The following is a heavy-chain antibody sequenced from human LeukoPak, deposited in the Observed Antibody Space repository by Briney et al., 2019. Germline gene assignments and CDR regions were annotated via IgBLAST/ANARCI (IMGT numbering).Heavy chain of an antibody. Sequence: GGSLRLSCAASGFTFSNYAMNWVRQAPGKGLEWVSGISGSGVSIYYADSVKGRFTISRDNSKNTLYLQMNSLRTEDTAVYYCARDPDSSGWYFVPHVWGQGTLVTVSS. CDR1: GFTFSNYA. D-gene: IGHD6-19*01. CDR2: ISGSGVSI. V-gene: IGHV3-23*01. J-gene: IGHJ4*02. CDR3: ARDPDSSGWYFVPHV.